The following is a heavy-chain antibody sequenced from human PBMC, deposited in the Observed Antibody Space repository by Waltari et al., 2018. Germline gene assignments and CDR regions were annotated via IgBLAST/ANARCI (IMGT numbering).Heavy chain of an antibody. CDR3: ANCITVTTLFDY. D-gene: IGHD4-17*01. V-gene: IGHV3-23*01. J-gene: IGHJ4*02. Sequence: EVQLLQSGGGLVQPGGSLRLSCAPSGFTVRNYAMTWFRQTPGKGLEWVSTINSAGTTYYADSVTGRFTISRDNSKNTRYLQMDSLRAEDTAVYYCANCITVTTLFDYWGQGTLVTVSS. CDR2: INSAGTT. CDR1: GFTVRNYA.